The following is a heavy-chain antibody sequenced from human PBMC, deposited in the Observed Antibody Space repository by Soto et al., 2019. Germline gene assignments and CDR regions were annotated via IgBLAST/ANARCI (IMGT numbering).Heavy chain of an antibody. Sequence: QVQLVESGGGLVKPGGSLRLSCAASGFTFSDYYINWIRQAPGKGLEWVSYISTSSSYTNYADSVKGRFTISRDNAKNSLYLQINSLGAEDTAVYYCARPAKYGGNPNNFFDYWGQGTLVTVSS. V-gene: IGHV3-11*06. J-gene: IGHJ4*02. CDR1: GFTFSDYY. CDR2: ISTSSSYT. D-gene: IGHD2-15*01. CDR3: ARPAKYGGNPNNFFDY.